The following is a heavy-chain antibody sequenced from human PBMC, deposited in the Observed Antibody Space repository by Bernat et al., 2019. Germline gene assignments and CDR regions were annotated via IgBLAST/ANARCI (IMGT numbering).Heavy chain of an antibody. J-gene: IGHJ4*02. CDR1: GFTFSSYG. V-gene: IGHV3-30*18. CDR3: AKPTSYYDSSGYYGY. D-gene: IGHD3-22*01. Sequence: QVQLVESGGGVVQPGRSLRLSCAASGFTFSSYGMHWVRQAPGKGLEWVAVISYDGSNKYYADSVKGRFTISRDNSKNTLYLQMNSLRAEDTAVYYCAKPTSYYDSSGYYGYWGQGTLVTVSS. CDR2: ISYDGSNK.